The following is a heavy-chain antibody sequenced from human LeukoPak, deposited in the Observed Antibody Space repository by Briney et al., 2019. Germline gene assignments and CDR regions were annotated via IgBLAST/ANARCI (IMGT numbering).Heavy chain of an antibody. CDR2: INWNGGST. Sequence: GGSLRLSCAASGFTFDDYGMSWVRQAPGKGLEWVSGINWNGGSTGYADSVKGRFTISRDNAKNSLYLQMNSLRAEDTALYYCARDLIAAAGTSPTFDYWGQGTLVTVSS. CDR1: GFTFDDYG. CDR3: ARDLIAAAGTSPTFDY. J-gene: IGHJ4*02. V-gene: IGHV3-20*04. D-gene: IGHD6-13*01.